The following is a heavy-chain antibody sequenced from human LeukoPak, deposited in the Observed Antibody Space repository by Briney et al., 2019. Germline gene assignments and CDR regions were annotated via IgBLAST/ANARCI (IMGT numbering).Heavy chain of an antibody. Sequence: ASVKVSCKASGYTFTEYYVQWVRQAPGQGLEWMGWINPNSGGTNYAQKFQGRVTMTRDTSISTAYMELSRLRSDDTAVYYCARDRKGVTIPFDYWGQGTLVTVSS. CDR1: GYTFTEYY. V-gene: IGHV1-2*02. D-gene: IGHD3-10*01. J-gene: IGHJ4*02. CDR2: INPNSGGT. CDR3: ARDRKGVTIPFDY.